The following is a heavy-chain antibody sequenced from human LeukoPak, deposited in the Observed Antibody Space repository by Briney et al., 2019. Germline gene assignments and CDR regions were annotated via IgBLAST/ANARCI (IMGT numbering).Heavy chain of an antibody. J-gene: IGHJ4*02. CDR3: ARPWGY. CDR1: GGSISNYY. CDR2: IYTSGST. D-gene: IGHD3-16*01. V-gene: IGHV4-4*09. Sequence: SETLSLTCTVSGGSISNYYWSWIRQPPGKGLEWIGYIYTSGSTNCNPSLKSRVTISVDTSKNQFSLQLSSVTAADTAVYYCARPWGYWGQGTLVTVSS.